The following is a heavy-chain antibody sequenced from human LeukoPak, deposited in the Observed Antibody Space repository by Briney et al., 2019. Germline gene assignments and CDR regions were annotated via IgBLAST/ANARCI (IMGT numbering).Heavy chain of an antibody. CDR1: GFTFSSYS. D-gene: IGHD3-16*01. V-gene: IGHV3-48*01. CDR2: ISSSSTTI. J-gene: IGHJ5*02. Sequence: AGGSLRLSCAASGFTFSSYSMSWVRQAPGKGLEWVSYISSSSTTIHYADSVKGRFTISRDNAKNSVYLQMNSLRAEDTAVYYCARDLRGRNCFDPWGQGTLVTVSS. CDR3: ARDLRGRNCFDP.